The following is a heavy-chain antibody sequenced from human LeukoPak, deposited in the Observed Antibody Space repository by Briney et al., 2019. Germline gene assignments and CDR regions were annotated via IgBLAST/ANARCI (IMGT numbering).Heavy chain of an antibody. D-gene: IGHD3-10*01. V-gene: IGHV3-7*01. CDR1: GFTFSNYW. J-gene: IGHJ4*02. CDR3: ARGLLWFGELLPDFDY. CDR2: IKQDGSEK. Sequence: GGSLRLSCAASGFTFSNYWMSWVRQAPGKGLEWVANIKQDGSEKYYVDSVKGRFTISRDNAKKSLYLQMNSLRAEDTAVYYCARGLLWFGELLPDFDYWGQGTLVTVSS.